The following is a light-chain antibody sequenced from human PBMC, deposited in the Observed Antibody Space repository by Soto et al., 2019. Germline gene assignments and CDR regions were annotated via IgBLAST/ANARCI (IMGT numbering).Light chain of an antibody. CDR3: QQYQDWPPLT. V-gene: IGKV3-15*01. J-gene: IGKJ4*01. CDR2: GAS. CDR1: HNINGN. Sequence: EIVMTQSPATLSVSPGERATLSCRASHNINGNLAWYQQKPGQAPRLLIIGASTRATGVPARFSGSGSGTEFTLTISSLQSEAFVNYFYQQYQDWPPLTFGGGTKVEIK.